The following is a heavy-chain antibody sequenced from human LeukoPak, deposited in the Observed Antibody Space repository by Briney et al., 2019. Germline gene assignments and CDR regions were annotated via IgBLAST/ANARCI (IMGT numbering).Heavy chain of an antibody. V-gene: IGHV3-23*01. CDR3: AKDGYSYGPVDV. CDR1: GFTFSSYA. J-gene: IGHJ6*04. CDR2: IIGSGGST. D-gene: IGHD5-18*01. Sequence: QSGGSLRLSFAASGFTFSSYAMSWFRQAPGKGLEWVSAIIGSGGSTYYADSVKGRFTISRDNSKNTLYLQMNSLRAEDTAVYYCAKDGYSYGPVDVWGKGTTVTVSS.